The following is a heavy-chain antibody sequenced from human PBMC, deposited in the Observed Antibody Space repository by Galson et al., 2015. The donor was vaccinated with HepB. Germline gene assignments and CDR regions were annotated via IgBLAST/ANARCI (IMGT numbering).Heavy chain of an antibody. D-gene: IGHD6-13*01. CDR3: ARGPIGAAAGTSWFDP. CDR2: IYTSGST. CDR1: GGSISSYY. J-gene: IGHJ5*02. V-gene: IGHV4-4*07. Sequence: SETLSLTCTVSGGSISSYYWSWIRQPAGKGLEWIGRIYTSGSTNYNPSLKSRVTMSVDTSKNQFSLKLSSVTAADTAVYYCARGPIGAAAGTSWFDPWGQGTLVTVSS.